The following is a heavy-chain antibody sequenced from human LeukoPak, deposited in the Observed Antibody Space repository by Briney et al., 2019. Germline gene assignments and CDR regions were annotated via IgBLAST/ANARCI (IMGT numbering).Heavy chain of an antibody. J-gene: IGHJ6*03. D-gene: IGHD3-10*01. CDR3: ARGLPMVRGHGRYYYYYMDV. CDR1: GGSISSSSYY. V-gene: IGHV4-39*01. CDR2: IYYSGST. Sequence: SETLSLTCTVSGGSISSSSYYWGWIRQPPGKGLEWIGSIYYSGSTYYNPSLKSRVTISVDTSKNQFSLKLSSVTAADTAVYYCARGLPMVRGHGRYYYYYMDVWGKGTTVTVSS.